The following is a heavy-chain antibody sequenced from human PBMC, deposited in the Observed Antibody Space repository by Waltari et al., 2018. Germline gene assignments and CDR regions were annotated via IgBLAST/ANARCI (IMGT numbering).Heavy chain of an antibody. J-gene: IGHJ6*02. Sequence: QVQLQESGQGLVKPSETLSLTCTLSAGSISSSYCSWIRQPPGKGLEWIGYIYYSGSTNYNPSLKSRVTISVDTSKNQFSLKLSSVTAADTAVYYCARVNDYGDYAYYYYGMDVWGQGTTVTVSS. D-gene: IGHD4-17*01. CDR1: AGSISSSY. V-gene: IGHV4-59*01. CDR3: ARVNDYGDYAYYYYGMDV. CDR2: IYYSGST.